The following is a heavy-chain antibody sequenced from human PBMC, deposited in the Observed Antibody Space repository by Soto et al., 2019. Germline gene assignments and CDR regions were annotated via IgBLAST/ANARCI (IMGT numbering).Heavy chain of an antibody. J-gene: IGHJ5*02. CDR1: GDSVSSNSAA. D-gene: IGHD6-19*01. V-gene: IGHV6-1*01. CDR3: ARGPDYSSGWLPPDIYNWFDP. CDR2: TYYRSKWYN. Sequence: PSQTLSLTCAISGDSVSSNSAAWNWIRQSPSRGLEWLGRTYYRSKWYNDYAVSVKSRITINPDTSKNQFSLQLNSVTPEDTAVYYCARGPDYSSGWLPPDIYNWFDPWGQGTLVTV.